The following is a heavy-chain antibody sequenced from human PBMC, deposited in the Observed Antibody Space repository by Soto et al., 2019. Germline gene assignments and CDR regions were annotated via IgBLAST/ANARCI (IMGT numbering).Heavy chain of an antibody. V-gene: IGHV3-33*01. CDR3: ARDRWEFQLFYYGLDV. J-gene: IGHJ6*02. Sequence: QVQLVESGGGVVQPGRSLRLSCAASGFTFSNYGMHWVRQAPGKGLEWVAIIWYDGSNDYYVDSVKGRFTISRDNSKNTLSLQMNSLRAEDTALYYCARDRWEFQLFYYGLDVWGQGTTVTVSS. CDR2: IWYDGSND. D-gene: IGHD1-26*01. CDR1: GFTFSNYG.